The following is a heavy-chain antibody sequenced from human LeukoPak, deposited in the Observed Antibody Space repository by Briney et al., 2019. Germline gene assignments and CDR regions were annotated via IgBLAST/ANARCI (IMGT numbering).Heavy chain of an antibody. V-gene: IGHV3-74*01. CDR1: GFTFSSYW. D-gene: IGHD3-10*01. CDR3: TRGGVDY. CDR2: INTDGSTT. J-gene: IGHJ4*02. Sequence: GGSLRLSCAASGFTFSSYWMHWVRQAPEKGLVWVSRINTDGSTTSYADSVKGRFTISRDNAKNTLYLHMDSLRAEDTAVYFCTRGGVDYWGQGTLVTVSS.